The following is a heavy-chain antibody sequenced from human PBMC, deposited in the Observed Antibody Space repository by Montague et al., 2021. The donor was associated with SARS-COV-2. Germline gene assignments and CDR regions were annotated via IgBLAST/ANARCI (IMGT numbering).Heavy chain of an antibody. V-gene: IGHV4-59*01. J-gene: IGHJ6*04. CDR3: ATSLSGGYYDILTGYYSGCYYGMEV. Sequence: IYYSGSTNYNPSLKSRVTISVDTSKNQFSLKLSSVTSADTAVYYCATSLSGGYYDILTGYYSGCYYGMEVGGKGTTGTVSS. CDR2: IYYSGST. D-gene: IGHD3-9*01.